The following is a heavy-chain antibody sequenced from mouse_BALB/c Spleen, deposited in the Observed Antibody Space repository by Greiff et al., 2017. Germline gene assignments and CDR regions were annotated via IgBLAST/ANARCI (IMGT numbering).Heavy chain of an antibody. J-gene: IGHJ1*01. Sequence: EVKVVESGGGLVQPGGSLKLSCAASGFTFSSYTMSWVRQTPEKRLEWVAYISNGGGSTYYPDTVKGRFTISRDNAKNTLYLQMSSLKSEDTAMYYCARHFPQPRWYFDVWGAGTTVTVSS. CDR3: ARHFPQPRWYFDV. D-gene: IGHD6-1*01. V-gene: IGHV5-12-2*01. CDR1: GFTFSSYT. CDR2: ISNGGGST.